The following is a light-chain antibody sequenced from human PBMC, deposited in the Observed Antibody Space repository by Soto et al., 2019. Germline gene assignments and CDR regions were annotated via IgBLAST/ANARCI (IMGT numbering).Light chain of an antibody. CDR2: SID. V-gene: IGLV1-44*01. Sequence: QSVLTQAPSASGTPGQRVTIYCSGSSSNIGSNTVTWYQQVPGTAPKLLIYSIDQRPSGVPDRFSGSKSGTSASLAIAGLQSEDEPDYYCAAWDDSLNGWVFGERTKVTVL. CDR3: AAWDDSLNGWV. CDR1: SSNIGSNT. J-gene: IGLJ3*02.